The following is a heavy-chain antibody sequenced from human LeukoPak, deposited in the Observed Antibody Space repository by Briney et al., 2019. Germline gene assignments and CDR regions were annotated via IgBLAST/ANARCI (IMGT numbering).Heavy chain of an antibody. V-gene: IGHV3-30*04. CDR1: GFTFSSYA. CDR3: ASGYHYGSGSYYRYFDY. Sequence: GGSLRLSCAASGFTFSSYAMHWVRQAPGKGLEWVAVISYDGSNKYYADSVKGRFTISRDNSKNTLYLQMNSLRAEDTAVYYCASGYHYGSGSYYRYFDYWGQGTLVTVSP. J-gene: IGHJ4*02. CDR2: ISYDGSNK. D-gene: IGHD3-10*01.